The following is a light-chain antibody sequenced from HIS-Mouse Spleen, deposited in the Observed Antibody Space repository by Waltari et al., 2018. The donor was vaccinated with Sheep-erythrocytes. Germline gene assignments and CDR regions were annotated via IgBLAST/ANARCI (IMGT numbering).Light chain of an antibody. CDR2: AAS. CDR3: QQSYSTPYT. J-gene: IGKJ2*01. V-gene: IGKV1-39*01. Sequence: DIQMTQSPSSLSASVGDRVTITCRASQSISSYLNWYQQKPGKAPKLLIYAASSVQSGVPSRVSGSGSGTDFTLTISSLQPEDFATYYCQQSYSTPYTFGQGTKLEIK. CDR1: QSISSY.